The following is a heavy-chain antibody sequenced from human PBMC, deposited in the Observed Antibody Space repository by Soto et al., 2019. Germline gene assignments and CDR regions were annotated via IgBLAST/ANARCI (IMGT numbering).Heavy chain of an antibody. CDR1: GGSISSSSYY. CDR3: ASSYDFWSGYPYYYYMGV. D-gene: IGHD3-3*01. J-gene: IGHJ6*03. CDR2: IYYSGST. V-gene: IGHV4-39*01. Sequence: QLQLQESGPGLVKPSETLSLTCPVSGGSISSSSYYWGWIRQPPGKGLEWIGSIYYSGSTYYNPSLKSRVILAVDTSTNQFSLKLSSVTAAHTAVYYCASSYDFWSGYPYYYYMGVWGQGNTGTGSS.